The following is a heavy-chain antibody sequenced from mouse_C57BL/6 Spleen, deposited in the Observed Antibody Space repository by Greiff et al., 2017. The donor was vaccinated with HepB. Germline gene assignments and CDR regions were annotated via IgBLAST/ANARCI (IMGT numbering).Heavy chain of an antibody. J-gene: IGHJ3*01. CDR2: IDPETGGT. CDR1: GYTFTDYE. D-gene: IGHD2-2*01. Sequence: QVQLKESGAELVRPGASVTLSCKASGYTFTDYEMHWVKQTPVHGLEWIGAIDPETGGTAYNQKFKGKAILTADKSSSTAYMELRSLTSEDSAVYYCTMVIAYWGQGTLVTVSA. CDR3: TMVIAY. V-gene: IGHV1-15*01.